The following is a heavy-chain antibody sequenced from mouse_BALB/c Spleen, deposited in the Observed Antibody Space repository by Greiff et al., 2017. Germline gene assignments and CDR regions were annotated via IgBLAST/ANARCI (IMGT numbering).Heavy chain of an antibody. CDR3: ARGGGSSYRDYAMDY. CDR2: IDTSDSYT. D-gene: IGHD1-1*01. V-gene: IGHV1-69*01. J-gene: IGHJ4*01. Sequence: QVQLKQPGAELVMPGASVKMSCKASGYTFTDYWMHWVKQRPGQGLEWIGAIDTSDSYTSYNQKFKGKATLTVDESSSTAYMQLSSLTSEDSVVYYCARGGGSSYRDYAMDYWGQGTSVTVSS. CDR1: GYTFTDYW.